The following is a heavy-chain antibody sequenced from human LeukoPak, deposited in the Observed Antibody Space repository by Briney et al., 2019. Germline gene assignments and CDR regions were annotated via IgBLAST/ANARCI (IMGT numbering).Heavy chain of an antibody. Sequence: GRSLRLSCAASGFTFSSYAMSWVRQAPGKGLEWVSGISGSGGSTYYADSVKGRFAISRDNSKNTLYLQMNSLRAEDTAVFYCAKAGGGTYAEDYFDYWGQGTLVTVSS. J-gene: IGHJ4*02. CDR3: AKAGGGTYAEDYFDY. CDR1: GFTFSSYA. CDR2: ISGSGGST. V-gene: IGHV3-23*01. D-gene: IGHD1-26*01.